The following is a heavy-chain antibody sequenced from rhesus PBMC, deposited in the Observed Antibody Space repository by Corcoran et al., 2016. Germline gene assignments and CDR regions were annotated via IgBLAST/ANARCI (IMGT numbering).Heavy chain of an antibody. D-gene: IGHD4-29*01. V-gene: IGHV4S10*01. CDR1: GGSISDSYR. Sequence: QVQLQESGPGVVKPSETLSLTCAVSGGSISDSYRWSWIRQPPGKGLEWIGYIYGSSTRTNYNPSLKSRGTISKDTCRNQFSLKLSSVTAADTAVYDCARVYGSSYMGSFDYWGQGVLVTVSS. CDR3: ARVYGSSYMGSFDY. J-gene: IGHJ4*01. CDR2: IYGSSTRT.